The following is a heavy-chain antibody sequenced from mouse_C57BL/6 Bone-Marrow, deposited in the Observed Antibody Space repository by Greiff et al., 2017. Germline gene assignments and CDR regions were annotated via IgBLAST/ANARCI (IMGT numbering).Heavy chain of an antibody. J-gene: IGHJ4*01. V-gene: IGHV1-61*01. CDR2: IYPSDSET. CDR1: GYTFTSYW. D-gene: IGHD1-2*01. CDR3: ARNYGHYAMDY. Sequence: QVQLQQPGAELVRPGSSVKLSCKASGYTFTSYWMDWVKQRPGQGLEWIGNIYPSDSETHYNQKFKDKATLTVDKSSSTAYMQLSSLPSEDSAVYYGARNYGHYAMDYWGQGTSVTVSS.